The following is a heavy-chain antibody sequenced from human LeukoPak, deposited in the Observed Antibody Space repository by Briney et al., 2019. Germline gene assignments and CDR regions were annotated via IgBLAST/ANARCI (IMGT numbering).Heavy chain of an antibody. Sequence: SVKVSCKASGGTCSSYAISWVRQAPGQGLEWMGGIIPIFGTANYAQKFQGRVTITTDESTSTAYMELSSLRSEDTAVYYCARDLPPNCSSTSCYSRGWFDPWGQGTLVTVSS. CDR1: GGTCSSYA. J-gene: IGHJ5*02. CDR2: IIPIFGTA. D-gene: IGHD2-2*01. V-gene: IGHV1-69*05. CDR3: ARDLPPNCSSTSCYSRGWFDP.